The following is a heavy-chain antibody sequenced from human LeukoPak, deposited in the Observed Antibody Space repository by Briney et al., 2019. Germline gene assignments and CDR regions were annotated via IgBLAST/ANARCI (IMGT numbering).Heavy chain of an antibody. D-gene: IGHD4-17*01. CDR3: ARDFGINYGDYYYCYMDV. V-gene: IGHV1-46*01. J-gene: IGHJ6*03. CDR2: IKPNGGRT. Sequence: ASVKVSCKASGYTFTSYWMHWVRQAPGQGLEWLCVIKPNGGRTTYTQNFQGRVTMTRDTSTTTVYMELSRLRSEDTAVYYCARDFGINYGDYYYCYMDVWGKGTTVTVSS. CDR1: GYTFTSYW.